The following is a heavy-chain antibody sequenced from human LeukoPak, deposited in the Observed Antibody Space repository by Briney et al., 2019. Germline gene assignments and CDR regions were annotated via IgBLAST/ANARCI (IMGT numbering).Heavy chain of an antibody. D-gene: IGHD6-19*01. CDR3: ARESPYSSGSRGEWFDP. Sequence: KPGGSLRLSCAASGVTFSRYSMNWVRQAPGRGLEWVSSISSDSRSIYYADSLKGRFTISRDNARNSLYLQMNSLRAEDTAVYYCARESPYSSGSRGEWFDPWGQGTLVTVSS. CDR2: ISSDSRSI. CDR1: GVTFSRYS. J-gene: IGHJ5*02. V-gene: IGHV3-21*01.